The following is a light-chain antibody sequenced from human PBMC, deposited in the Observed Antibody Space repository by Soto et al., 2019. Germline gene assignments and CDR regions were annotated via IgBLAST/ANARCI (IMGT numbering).Light chain of an antibody. CDR2: VNSDGSH. CDR3: QTWGTGPFVV. Sequence: QPVLTQSPSASASRGASVKLTCTLSSGHSSYAIAWHQQQPEKGPRYLMKVNSDGSHNKGDGIPNRFSGSSSGAERYLTISSRQSEDEADYYCQTWGTGPFVVFGGGTKLTVL. CDR1: SGHSSYA. V-gene: IGLV4-69*01. J-gene: IGLJ2*01.